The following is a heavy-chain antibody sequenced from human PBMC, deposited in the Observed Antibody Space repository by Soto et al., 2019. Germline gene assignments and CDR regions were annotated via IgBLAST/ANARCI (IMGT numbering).Heavy chain of an antibody. J-gene: IGHJ6*02. CDR3: GRAAGYSGNDYVYYYGMDV. D-gene: IGHD5-12*01. Sequence: QVQLVESGGGVVQPGRSLRLSCAASGFTFSSYGMHWVRQAPGKGLEWVALVWYDGGNKYYADSVKGRFTISRDNSKNTLYLQKNSLRDEDTAVYYCGRAAGYSGNDYVYYYGMDVWGQGTTVTVSS. V-gene: IGHV3-33*01. CDR2: VWYDGGNK. CDR1: GFTFSSYG.